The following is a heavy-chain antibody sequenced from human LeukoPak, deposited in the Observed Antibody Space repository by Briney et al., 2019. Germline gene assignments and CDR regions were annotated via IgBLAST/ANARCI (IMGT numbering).Heavy chain of an antibody. D-gene: IGHD3-9*01. CDR3: ARGIGGYDILTGSLCY. CDR2: ISSSGSTI. J-gene: IGHJ4*02. V-gene: IGHV3-48*03. Sequence: GGSLRLSCAASGFTFISYEMDWVRQAPGKGLEWVSYISSSGSTIYYADSVKGRFTISRDNAKNSLYLQMNSLRAEDTAVYYCARGIGGYDILTGSLCYWGQGTLVTVSS. CDR1: GFTFISYE.